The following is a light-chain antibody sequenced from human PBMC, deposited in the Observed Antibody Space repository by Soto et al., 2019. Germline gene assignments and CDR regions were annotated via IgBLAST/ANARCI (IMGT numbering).Light chain of an antibody. CDR2: QVT. CDR3: SSYFVSKISYV. J-gene: IGLJ1*01. Sequence: QSALTQPASVSGSPGQSITISCTGTSSDIGGYYYVSWYQHHSGKAPKLLIYQVTNRPSGVSNRFSGSKSGNTASLTISGLQPEDEADYYCSSYFVSKISYVFGPGTKLTVL. CDR1: SSDIGGYYY. V-gene: IGLV2-14*01.